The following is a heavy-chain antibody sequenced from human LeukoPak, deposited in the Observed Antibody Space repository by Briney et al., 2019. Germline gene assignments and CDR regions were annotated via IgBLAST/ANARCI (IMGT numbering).Heavy chain of an antibody. CDR1: GYTFTSYG. Sequence: GSVKVSCKASGYTFTSYGISWVRQAPGQGLEWMGWISAYNGNTNYAQKLQGRVTMTTDTSTSTAYMELRSLRSDDTAVYYCVRLRTTVVTPVLDYWGQGTLVTVSS. J-gene: IGHJ4*02. V-gene: IGHV1-18*01. CDR3: VRLRTTVVTPVLDY. CDR2: ISAYNGNT. D-gene: IGHD4-23*01.